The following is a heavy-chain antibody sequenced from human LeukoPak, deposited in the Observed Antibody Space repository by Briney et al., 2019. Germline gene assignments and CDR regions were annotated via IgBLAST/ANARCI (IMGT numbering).Heavy chain of an antibody. CDR2: IYYSGST. J-gene: IGHJ2*01. CDR1: GGSISSGGYY. V-gene: IGHV4-31*03. Sequence: SQTLSLTCTVSGGSISSGGYYWCWIRQHPGKGLEWIGYIYYSGSTYYNPSLKSRVTISVDTSKNQFSLKLSSVTAADTAVYYCARELRRYFDLWGRGTLVTVSS. CDR3: ARELRRYFDL.